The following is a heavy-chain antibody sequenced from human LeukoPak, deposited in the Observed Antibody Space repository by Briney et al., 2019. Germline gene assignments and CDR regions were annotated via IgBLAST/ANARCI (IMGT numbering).Heavy chain of an antibody. CDR2: ITDTGSSI. CDR3: ARDRPLSGYDFDS. D-gene: IGHD5-12*01. J-gene: IGHJ4*02. V-gene: IGHV3-48*01. Sequence: GGSLRLSCAASGFPFNSYSMNWVRQAPGKGLEWLSYITDTGSSIFYAESVKGRFTISRDNARNALYLQMNSLRAEDTAIYYCARDRPLSGYDFDSWGQGTLVTVSS. CDR1: GFPFNSYS.